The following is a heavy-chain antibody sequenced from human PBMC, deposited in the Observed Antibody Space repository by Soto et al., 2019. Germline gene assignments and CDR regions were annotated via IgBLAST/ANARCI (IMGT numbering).Heavy chain of an antibody. CDR3: ARDPTIEGDYYFDY. D-gene: IGHD2-21*02. Sequence: QVQLVQSGAEVKKPGASVKVSCKASGYTFTGYYMHWVRQAPGQGLEWMGWINPNSGGTNYAQKFQGWVTMTRDTXXSTAYMELSRLRSDDTAVYYCARDPTIEGDYYFDYWGQGTLVTVSS. J-gene: IGHJ4*02. CDR2: INPNSGGT. CDR1: GYTFTGYY. V-gene: IGHV1-2*04.